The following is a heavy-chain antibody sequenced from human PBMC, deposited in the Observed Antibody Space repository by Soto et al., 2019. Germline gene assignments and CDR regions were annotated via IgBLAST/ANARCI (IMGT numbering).Heavy chain of an antibody. CDR3: AKVHDYGDYPPPDYDFDY. CDR2: ISGSGGST. J-gene: IGHJ4*02. CDR1: GFTFSSYA. V-gene: IGHV3-23*01. D-gene: IGHD4-17*01. Sequence: EVQLLESGGGLVQPGGSLRLSCAASGFTFSSYAMSWVRQAPGKGLEWVSAISGSGGSTYYADSVKGRFTIARDNSKNTRYLQMNSLRAEDTAVYYCAKVHDYGDYPPPDYDFDYWGQGTLVTVSS.